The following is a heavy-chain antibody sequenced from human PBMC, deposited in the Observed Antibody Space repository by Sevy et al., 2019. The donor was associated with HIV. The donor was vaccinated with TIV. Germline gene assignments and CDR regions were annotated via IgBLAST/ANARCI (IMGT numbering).Heavy chain of an antibody. J-gene: IGHJ5*02. V-gene: IGHV3-30-3*01. Sequence: GGSLRLSCAASGLTFSSHAMHWVRQAPGKGLESVAVISYDGNIRYYGDSVKGRFTISRDDSKNTLYLQMNSLRAEETAVYYCARDLGYESSGYLPFFDPRGQGTLVTVSS. CDR2: ISYDGNIR. CDR1: GLTFSSHA. D-gene: IGHD3-22*01. CDR3: ARDLGYESSGYLPFFDP.